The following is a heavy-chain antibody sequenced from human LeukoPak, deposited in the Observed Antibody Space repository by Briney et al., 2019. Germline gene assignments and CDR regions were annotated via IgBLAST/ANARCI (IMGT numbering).Heavy chain of an antibody. D-gene: IGHD6-6*01. CDR2: ISASATSS. CDR1: GFTFNNFA. Sequence: GGSLRLSCAASGFTFNNFAMNWVRQAPGKGLEWVSTISASATSSYSADSVKGRFTISRDNSQNTLYLQMDSLRADDTARYYCAKAPTYGSPSAFFDYWGQGILVTVSS. CDR3: AKAPTYGSPSAFFDY. J-gene: IGHJ4*02. V-gene: IGHV3-23*01.